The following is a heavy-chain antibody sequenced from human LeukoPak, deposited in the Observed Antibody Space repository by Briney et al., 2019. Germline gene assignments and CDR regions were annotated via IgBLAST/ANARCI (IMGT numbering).Heavy chain of an antibody. Sequence: SETLSLTCTVSGGSISSYYWSWIRQPPGKGLEWIGYIYYSGSTNYNPSLKSRVTISVDTSKNQLFLKLSSVTAADTAVYYCARAPGSTVTTTYRYYYYGMDVWGQGTTVTVSS. V-gene: IGHV4-59*01. CDR1: GGSISSYY. CDR3: ARAPGSTVTTTYRYYYYGMDV. D-gene: IGHD4-17*01. J-gene: IGHJ6*02. CDR2: IYYSGST.